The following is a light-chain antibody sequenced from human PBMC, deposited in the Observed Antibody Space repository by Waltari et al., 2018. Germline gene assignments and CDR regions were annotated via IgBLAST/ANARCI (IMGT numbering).Light chain of an antibody. CDR3: QQYYSTPRT. CDR2: RAS. V-gene: IGKV4-1*01. Sequence: DIVMTQSPDSLPVSLGERATINCKSSQSLSHSSDNKNYLAWYQQKPGQPPKLLIYRASTRESGVPDRFSGSGSGTDFTLTISSLQAEDVAVYYCQQYYSTPRTFGQGTKVEIK. J-gene: IGKJ1*01. CDR1: QSLSHSSDNKNY.